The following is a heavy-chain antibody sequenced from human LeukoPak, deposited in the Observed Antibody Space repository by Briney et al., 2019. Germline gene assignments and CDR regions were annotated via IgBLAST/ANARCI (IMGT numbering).Heavy chain of an antibody. CDR1: GYTFTSYD. CDR2: MNPNSGNT. Sequence: ASVKVSCKAPGYTFTSYDINWVRQATRQGLEWMGWMNPNSGNTGYAQKFQGRVTMTRNTSISTAYMELSSLRSEDTAVYYCARPSSSRASGVFDPWGQGTLVTVSS. D-gene: IGHD3-10*01. CDR3: ARPSSSRASGVFDP. V-gene: IGHV1-8*01. J-gene: IGHJ5*02.